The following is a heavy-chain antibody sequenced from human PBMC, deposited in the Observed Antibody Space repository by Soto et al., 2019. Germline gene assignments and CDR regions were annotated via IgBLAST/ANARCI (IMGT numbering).Heavy chain of an antibody. CDR1: ESTFMNND. V-gene: IGHV1-8*01. Sequence: ASVKVSCKASESTFMNNDISWVRQATGQGLEWMGWMNPNSGNTGYALKFQGRVSMTRNTSIYTVYLELSSLASDDTAVYYCVRMASSGTLNWFDPWGQGTLVTVSS. CDR3: VRMASSGTLNWFDP. CDR2: MNPNSGNT. J-gene: IGHJ5*02. D-gene: IGHD1-1*01.